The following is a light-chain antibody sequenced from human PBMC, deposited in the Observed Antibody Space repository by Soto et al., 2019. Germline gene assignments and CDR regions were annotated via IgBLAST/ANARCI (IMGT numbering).Light chain of an antibody. CDR2: AAS. Sequence: DIQLTQSPSFLSASVGDRVTITCRASQGINIFLAWFQQKPGKAPNLLISAASTLQSGVPSRFSGSGSETEFTLTITSLQPEDSATYYCQQRNSYPRTFGQGPRW. CDR1: QGINIF. CDR3: QQRNSYPRT. J-gene: IGKJ2*01. V-gene: IGKV1-9*01.